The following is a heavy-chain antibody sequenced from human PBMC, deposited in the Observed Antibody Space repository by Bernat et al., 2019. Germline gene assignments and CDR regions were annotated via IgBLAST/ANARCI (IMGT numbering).Heavy chain of an antibody. CDR3: ARSNGAAAGMIDY. CDR2: IYYSGST. CDR1: GGSISSSRYY. D-gene: IGHD6-13*01. Sequence: QLQLQESGPGLVKPSETLSLTCTVPGGSISSSRYYWGWIRQPPGKGLEWIGSIYYSGSTYYNPSLKSRVTISVDTSKNQFSLKLSSVTAADTAVYYCARSNGAAAGMIDYWGQGTLVTVSS. J-gene: IGHJ4*02. V-gene: IGHV4-39*01.